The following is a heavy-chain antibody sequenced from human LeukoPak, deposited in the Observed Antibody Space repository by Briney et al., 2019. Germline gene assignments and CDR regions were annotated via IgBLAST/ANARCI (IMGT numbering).Heavy chain of an antibody. V-gene: IGHV3-30*02. Sequence: GGSLRLSCVASGFSFSYYDMHWVRQAPGKGLEWVAFIRYVGNNEYYADSVKGRFTISRDNAKNSLYLQMNSLRAEDTAVYYCARDVEQWLVRVYYFDYWGQGTLVTVSS. CDR1: GFSFSYYD. D-gene: IGHD6-19*01. CDR3: ARDVEQWLVRVYYFDY. CDR2: IRYVGNNE. J-gene: IGHJ4*02.